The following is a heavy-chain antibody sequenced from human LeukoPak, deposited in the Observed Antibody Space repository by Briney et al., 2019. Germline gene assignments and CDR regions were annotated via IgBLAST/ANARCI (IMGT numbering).Heavy chain of an antibody. Sequence: PGGSLRLSCAASGFTFSGSAMHWVRQAPGKGLEWVSGISWNSGSIGYADSVKGRFTISRDNAKNSLYLQMNSLRAEDTALYYCAKDRYAYGDYEDGFDPWGQGTLVTVSS. V-gene: IGHV3-9*01. CDR2: ISWNSGSI. CDR1: GFTFSGSA. D-gene: IGHD4-17*01. J-gene: IGHJ5*02. CDR3: AKDRYAYGDYEDGFDP.